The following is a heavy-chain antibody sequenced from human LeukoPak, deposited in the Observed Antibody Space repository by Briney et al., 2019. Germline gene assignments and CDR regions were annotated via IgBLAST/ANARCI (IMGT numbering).Heavy chain of an antibody. Sequence: SETLSLTCTVSGGSISSSSYYWGWIRQPPGKGLEWIGSIYYSGSTYYNPSLKSRVTISVDTSKNQFSLKLSSVTAADTAVYYCARHLSWYNAFDIWGQGTMVTASS. CDR2: IYYSGST. V-gene: IGHV4-39*01. CDR1: GGSISSSSYY. J-gene: IGHJ3*02. D-gene: IGHD6-13*01. CDR3: ARHLSWYNAFDI.